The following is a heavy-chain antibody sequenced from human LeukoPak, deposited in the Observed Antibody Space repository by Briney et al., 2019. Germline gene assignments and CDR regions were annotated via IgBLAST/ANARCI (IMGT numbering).Heavy chain of an antibody. CDR3: ARGGVQLRFPWGN. J-gene: IGHJ4*02. V-gene: IGHV4-34*01. CDR2: INHSGSS. D-gene: IGHD5-18*01. Sequence: PSETLSLTCAVYGGSFSGYYWSWIRQPPGKGLEWIGEINHSGSSNYNPSLKSRVTKSVDTSKNQFSLKLSSVTAADTAVYYCARGGVQLRFPWGNWGQGTLVTVSS. CDR1: GGSFSGYY.